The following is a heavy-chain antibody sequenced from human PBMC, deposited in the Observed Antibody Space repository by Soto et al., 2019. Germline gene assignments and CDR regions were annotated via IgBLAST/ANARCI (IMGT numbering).Heavy chain of an antibody. D-gene: IGHD6-13*01. V-gene: IGHV3-11*01. CDR1: GFTFSDYY. CDR2: ISSSGSTI. Sequence: GSLRLSCAASGFTFSDYYMSWIRQAPGKGLEWVSYISSSGSTIYYADSVKGRFTISRDNAKNSLYLQMNSLRAEDTAVYYCARGRGSSWYENYYYYYMDVWGKGTTVTVSS. CDR3: ARGRGSSWYENYYYYYMDV. J-gene: IGHJ6*03.